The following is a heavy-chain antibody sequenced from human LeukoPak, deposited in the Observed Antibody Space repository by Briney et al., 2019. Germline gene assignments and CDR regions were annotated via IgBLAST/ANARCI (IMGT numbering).Heavy chain of an antibody. D-gene: IGHD4-23*01. Sequence: GGSLRLSCAASGFTFSSYSMNWVRQAPGKGLEWVAVILYDGSNKYYADSLKGRLTISRDNSKNTLSLQVNSLRSEDTAVYFCAKGDYGGNSHTFDIWGQGTMVTVSS. J-gene: IGHJ3*02. CDR1: GFTFSSYS. CDR3: AKGDYGGNSHTFDI. CDR2: ILYDGSNK. V-gene: IGHV3-30*18.